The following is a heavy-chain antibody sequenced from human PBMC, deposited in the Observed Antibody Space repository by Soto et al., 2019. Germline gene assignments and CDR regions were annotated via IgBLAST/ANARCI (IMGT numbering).Heavy chain of an antibody. D-gene: IGHD3-22*01. J-gene: IGHJ6*02. Sequence: GGSLRLSCAASGFTFSSYGMNWVRQAPGKGLEWVSSISSSSSYIYYADSVKGRFTISRDNAKNSLYLQMNSLRAEDTAVYYCAIDLGTRDTMIVEDSAYDYYGMDVWGQGTTVTVSS. V-gene: IGHV3-21*01. CDR3: AIDLGTRDTMIVEDSAYDYYGMDV. CDR2: ISSSSSYI. CDR1: GFTFSSYG.